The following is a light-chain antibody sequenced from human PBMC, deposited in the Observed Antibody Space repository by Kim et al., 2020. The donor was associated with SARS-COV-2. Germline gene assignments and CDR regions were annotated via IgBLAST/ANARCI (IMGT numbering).Light chain of an antibody. Sequence: QSALTQPRSVSGSPGQSVAISCAGTSSDVGGYTYVSWYQQHPDKAPKLIIYDVSKRPSGVPDRFSGSKSGNTASLTISGLQAEDEADYYCCSYVGSYSYVLGNGTKVTVL. CDR3: CSYVGSYSYV. CDR2: DVS. CDR1: SSDVGGYTY. V-gene: IGLV2-11*01. J-gene: IGLJ1*01.